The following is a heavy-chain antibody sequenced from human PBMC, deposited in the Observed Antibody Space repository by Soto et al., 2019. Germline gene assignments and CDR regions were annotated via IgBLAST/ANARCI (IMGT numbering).Heavy chain of an antibody. V-gene: IGHV1-18*01. CDR1: GYTFTSYG. D-gene: IGHD3-22*01. Sequence: QVQLVQSGAEVKKPGASVKVSCKASGYTFTSYGMSWVRQAPGQGLEWMGWISAYNGNTNYAQKLQGRVTMTTDTSTSTAYMELRSLRSDDTAVYYCARFMTYYYDSSGYYASDWGQGTLVTVSS. CDR3: ARFMTYYYDSSGYYASD. J-gene: IGHJ4*02. CDR2: ISAYNGNT.